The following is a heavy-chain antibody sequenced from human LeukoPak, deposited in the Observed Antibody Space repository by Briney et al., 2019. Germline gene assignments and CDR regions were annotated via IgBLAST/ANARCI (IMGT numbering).Heavy chain of an antibody. D-gene: IGHD4-17*01. Sequence: GGSLRLSCAASGFTASGFSFINYGMRWVRQAPGKGLEWVALIWHDRSKKFYSDSVKGRFTISRVNSKNTLCLEMNSLRAEDSALYYCAKQGYYGEYYIDDWGQGTLVTVSS. CDR1: GFSFINYG. V-gene: IGHV3-33*06. J-gene: IGHJ4*02. CDR3: AKQGYYGEYYIDD. CDR2: IWHDRSKK.